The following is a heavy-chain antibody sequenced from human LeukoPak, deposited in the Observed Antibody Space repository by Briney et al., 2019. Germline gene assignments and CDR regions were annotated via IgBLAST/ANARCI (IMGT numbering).Heavy chain of an antibody. D-gene: IGHD3-10*01. CDR1: GYSFTSYW. Sequence: GESLKISCKGSGYSFTSYWIGWVRQMPGKGLGWMGIIYPGDSDTRYSPSFQGQVTISADKSISTAYLQWSSLKASDTAMYYCARAMVRGVITDWFDPWGQGTLVTVSS. CDR3: ARAMVRGVITDWFDP. J-gene: IGHJ5*02. V-gene: IGHV5-51*01. CDR2: IYPGDSDT.